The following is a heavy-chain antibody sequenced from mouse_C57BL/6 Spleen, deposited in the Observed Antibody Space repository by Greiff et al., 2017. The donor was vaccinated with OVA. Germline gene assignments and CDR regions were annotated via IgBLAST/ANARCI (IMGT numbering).Heavy chain of an antibody. Sequence: QVQLQQPGAELVKPGASVKLSCKASGYTFTSYWMHWVKQRPGRGLEWIGRIDPYSGGTKYNEKFKSKATLTVDTPSSPAYMQLSSLTSEDAAVWCGARERYYDYDGAWFSYWGQGTLVTVSA. CDR1: GYTFTSYW. CDR2: IDPYSGGT. V-gene: IGHV1-72*01. CDR3: ARERYYDYDGAWFSY. J-gene: IGHJ3*01. D-gene: IGHD2-4*01.